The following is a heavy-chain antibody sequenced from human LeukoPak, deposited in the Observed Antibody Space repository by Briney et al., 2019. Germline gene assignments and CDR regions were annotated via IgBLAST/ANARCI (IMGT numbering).Heavy chain of an antibody. D-gene: IGHD1-26*01. V-gene: IGHV4-59*12. J-gene: IGHJ3*02. CDR3: ARASTVGGGAFDI. Sequence: SETLSLTCTVSGGSITNYYWTWIRQPPGKGLEWIGYIHYSGSTNYNPSLKSRVTISVDTSKNQFSLKLSSVTAADTAVYYCARASTVGGGAFDIWGQGTMVTVSS. CDR1: GGSITNYY. CDR2: IHYSGST.